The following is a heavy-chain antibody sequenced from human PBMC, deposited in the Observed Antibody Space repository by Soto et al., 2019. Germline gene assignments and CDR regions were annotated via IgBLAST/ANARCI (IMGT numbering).Heavy chain of an antibody. J-gene: IGHJ6*03. V-gene: IGHV4-34*01. Sequence: SETLSLTCAVYGGSFSGYYWSWIRQPPGKGLEWIGEINHSGSTNYNPSLKSRVTISVDTSKNQFSLKLSSVTAADTAVYYCARGLDDYIWGSYRYTGWYYYKYMDVWGKGTTVTVSS. D-gene: IGHD3-16*02. CDR2: INHSGST. CDR3: ARGLDDYIWGSYRYTGWYYYKYMDV. CDR1: GGSFSGYY.